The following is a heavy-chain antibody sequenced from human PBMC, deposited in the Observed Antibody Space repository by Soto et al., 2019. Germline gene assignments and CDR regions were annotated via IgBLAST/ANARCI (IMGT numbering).Heavy chain of an antibody. CDR1: GYTFFTYD. CDR3: ARHHGPTTSENWFAP. J-gene: IGHJ5*02. CDR2: ISTYSGDT. D-gene: IGHD5-12*01. V-gene: IGHV1-18*01. Sequence: QVHLVQSGVEVKTPGASVKVSCQASGYTFFTYDISWVRQAPGQGLEWMGWISTYSGDTKYAQKFQGRVTMTTDTSTTTAYLELRSLRSDDTAVYYCARHHGPTTSENWFAPCGQGTLVTVSS.